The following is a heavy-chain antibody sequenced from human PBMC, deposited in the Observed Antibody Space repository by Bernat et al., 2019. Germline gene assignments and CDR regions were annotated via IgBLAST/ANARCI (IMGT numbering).Heavy chain of an antibody. CDR2: INAGDGNT. D-gene: IGHD1-26*01. V-gene: IGHV1-3*01. Sequence: CKLDENNFTSYAMQWVRQAPGQGLEWMGWINAGDGNTRYSQKFQGRVTIARDTSASTAYLDLSSLRLEDTAVYYCARGIWVGHTRPYDRDYWG. J-gene: IGHJ4*01. CDR3: ARGIWVGHTRPYDRDY. CDR1: ENNFTSYA.